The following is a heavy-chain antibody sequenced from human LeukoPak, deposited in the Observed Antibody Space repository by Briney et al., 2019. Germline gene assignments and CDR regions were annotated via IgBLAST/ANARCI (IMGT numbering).Heavy chain of an antibody. D-gene: IGHD5-12*01. CDR2: IYYSGST. Sequence: SETLSLTCTVSGGSISSSSYYWDWIRQPPGKGLEWIGSIYYSGSTYYNPSLKSRVTMSVDTSKNQFSLKLSSVTAADTAVYYCARLYSGYDGYDAFDIWGQGTMVTVSS. CDR3: ARLYSGYDGYDAFDI. J-gene: IGHJ3*02. CDR1: GGSISSSSYY. V-gene: IGHV4-39*01.